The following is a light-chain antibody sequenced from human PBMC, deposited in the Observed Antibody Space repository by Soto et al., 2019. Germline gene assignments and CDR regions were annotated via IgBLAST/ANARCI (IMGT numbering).Light chain of an antibody. V-gene: IGKV1-17*01. CDR3: LHHNSYPRT. CDR1: QGIGSD. J-gene: IGKJ1*01. CDR2: AAS. Sequence: DIQMTQSPSSLSASVGDRVTITCRASQGIGSDLAWFQQKPGKAPKRLIYAASRLQSGVPSRFSGSGSGTEFTLTVSSLQPADFATYYCLHHNSYPRTFGQETKVDIK.